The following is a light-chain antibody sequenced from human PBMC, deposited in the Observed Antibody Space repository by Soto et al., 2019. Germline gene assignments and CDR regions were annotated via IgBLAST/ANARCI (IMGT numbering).Light chain of an antibody. V-gene: IGKV1-5*03. Sequence: DIQMTQSPSTLSASVGDRVTITCRASQSIGSWLAWYQQKPGKAPKLLIYKASSLESGVPSRFRGSGSGTEFTLTISSLQPDDFATYYCQQYNSYSRTFGQGTKVEIK. CDR3: QQYNSYSRT. J-gene: IGKJ1*01. CDR1: QSIGSW. CDR2: KAS.